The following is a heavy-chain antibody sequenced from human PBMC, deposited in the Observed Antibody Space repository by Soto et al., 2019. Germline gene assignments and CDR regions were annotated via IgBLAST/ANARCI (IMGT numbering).Heavy chain of an antibody. D-gene: IGHD3-9*01. CDR1: GYTLTELS. CDR3: ATFLTRTYYDILTGYYNLYYFDY. J-gene: IGHJ4*02. V-gene: IGHV1-24*01. Sequence: ASVKVSCKVSGYTLTELSMHWVRQAPGKGLEWMGGFDPEDGETIYAQKFQGRVTMTEDTSTDTAYMELGSLRSEDTAVYYCATFLTRTYYDILTGYYNLYYFDYWGQGTLVTVSS. CDR2: FDPEDGET.